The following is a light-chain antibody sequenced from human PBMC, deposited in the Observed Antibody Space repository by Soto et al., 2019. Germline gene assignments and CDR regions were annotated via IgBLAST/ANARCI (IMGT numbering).Light chain of an antibody. CDR1: QSVSSN. J-gene: IGKJ2*01. CDR2: GAS. CDR3: PQYNNGPLL. Sequence: EIVMTQSPATLSVSPGERATLSCRASQSVSSNLAWYQQKPGQAPRLLIYGASTRATGIPARFSGSGSGTEFTLTITGLQCEDVAGSWCPQYNNGPLLFGQATKLDIK. V-gene: IGKV3-15*01.